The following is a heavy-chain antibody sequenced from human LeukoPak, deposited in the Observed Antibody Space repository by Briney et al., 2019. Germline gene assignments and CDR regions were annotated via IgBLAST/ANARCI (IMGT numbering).Heavy chain of an antibody. Sequence: SETLSLTCAVSGGSISSYYLSWIRQPPGKGLEWIGYIFYSGSTNYNPSPKSGVPISVVTSKNQLSLKLSSVTAADTAVYYCARAHMITLYYYYYYMDVWGKGTMVTVSS. CDR1: GGSISSYY. J-gene: IGHJ6*03. CDR2: IFYSGST. CDR3: ARAHMITLYYYYYYMDV. V-gene: IGHV4-59*01. D-gene: IGHD3-16*01.